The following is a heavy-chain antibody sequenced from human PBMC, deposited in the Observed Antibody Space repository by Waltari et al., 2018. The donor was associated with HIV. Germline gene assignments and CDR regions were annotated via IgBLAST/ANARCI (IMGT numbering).Heavy chain of an antibody. Sequence: QVKLVQSGAGVKKPGASLKVSCKASGYSFTRYGIRWVRQAPGQGLEWIGWISVYNDNTKYAQKIQDRLNMTTDSPTSTAYMELRSLRSDDTAVYYCARAPMTTVTSRGFDIWGQGTMVIVSS. CDR1: GYSFTRYG. D-gene: IGHD4-17*01. CDR2: ISVYNDNT. J-gene: IGHJ3*02. V-gene: IGHV1-18*01. CDR3: ARAPMTTVTSRGFDI.